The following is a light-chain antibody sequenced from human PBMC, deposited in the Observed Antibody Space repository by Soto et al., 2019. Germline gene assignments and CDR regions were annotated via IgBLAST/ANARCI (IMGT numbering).Light chain of an antibody. CDR1: QGIRNC. CDR2: AAS. CDR3: QKYSSVIT. V-gene: IGKV1-27*01. J-gene: IGKJ5*01. Sequence: DIQMTQSPSSLSASVGDRVTITCRASQGIRNCLAWYQQKPGKDPNLMISAASTLESGVPSRFSGSGSGTEFTLTITSLQPEDVETYYCQKYSSVITFGQGTRLEIK.